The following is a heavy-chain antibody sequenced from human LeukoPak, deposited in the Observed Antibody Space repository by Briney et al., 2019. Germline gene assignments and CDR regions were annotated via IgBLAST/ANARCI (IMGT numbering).Heavy chain of an antibody. CDR2: IYTSGST. CDR1: GGSISSYY. J-gene: IGHJ3*02. CDR3: ARDLTGLELRSGAFDI. Sequence: PSETLSLTCTVSGGSISSYYWSWIRQPAGKGLEWIGRIYTSGSTNYNPSLKSRITMSVDTSKNQFSLKLSSVTAADTAVYYCARDLTGLELRSGAFDIWGQGTMVTVSS. D-gene: IGHD1-7*01. V-gene: IGHV4-4*07.